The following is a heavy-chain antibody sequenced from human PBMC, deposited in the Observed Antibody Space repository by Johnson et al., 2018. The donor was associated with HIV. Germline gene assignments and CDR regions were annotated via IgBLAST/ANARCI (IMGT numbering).Heavy chain of an antibody. Sequence: QVQLVESGGGVVRPGGSLRLSCAASGFTFSSYAMHWVRQAPGKGLEWVAVISYDGSNKYYADSVKGRFTISRDNSKNTLYLQMNSLRAEDTAVYYCARECSSTSCYADAFDIWGQGTMVTVSS. CDR1: GFTFSSYA. J-gene: IGHJ3*02. CDR3: ARECSSTSCYADAFDI. V-gene: IGHV3-30-3*01. D-gene: IGHD2-2*01. CDR2: ISYDGSNK.